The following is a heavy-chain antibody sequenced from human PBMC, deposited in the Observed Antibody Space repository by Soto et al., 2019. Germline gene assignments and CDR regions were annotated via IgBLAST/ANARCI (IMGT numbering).Heavy chain of an antibody. D-gene: IGHD3-22*01. CDR3: ARSYYDSTGFAVAS. V-gene: IGHV4-59*02. J-gene: IGHJ5*01. CDR1: GASVSHGY. CDR2: MYFGGSF. Sequence: SETLSLTCNVSGASVSHGYWSWIRQPPGKGLEWIGFMYFGGSFNYNPSLTSRATISVATSKNQFSMKLTSVTASDTAVYYCARSYYDSTGFAVASWGQGYLVTVSS.